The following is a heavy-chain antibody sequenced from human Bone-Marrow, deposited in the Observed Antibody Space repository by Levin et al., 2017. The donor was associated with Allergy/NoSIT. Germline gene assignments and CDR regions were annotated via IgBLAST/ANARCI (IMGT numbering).Heavy chain of an antibody. J-gene: IGHJ5*02. V-gene: IGHV4-4*07. CDR3: ARQSRTGTGVFWFDP. D-gene: IGHD1/OR15-1a*01. CDR2: IYTSGST. CDR1: GGSISSYY. Sequence: PGGSLRLSCTVSGGSISSYYWSWIRQPAGKGLEWIGRIYTSGSTNYNPSLKSRVTMSVDTSKNQFSLKLSSVTAADTAVYYCARQSRTGTGVFWFDPWGQGTLVTVSS.